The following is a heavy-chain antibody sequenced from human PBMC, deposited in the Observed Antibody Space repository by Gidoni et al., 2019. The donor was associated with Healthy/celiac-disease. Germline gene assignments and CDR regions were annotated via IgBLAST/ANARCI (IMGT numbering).Heavy chain of an antibody. J-gene: IGHJ6*02. CDR2: IRGSGVRT. CDR3: AKQPFWSGYSYYDYYGMDV. Sequence: VPLLDSVGLFVQPVGSLRLSCAASVFTFSSYAMSWVRQAPGKGLEWVSAIRGSGVRTYSADSVKGRFTSSRDNSKNKLYMQMKSLRAEETAVYYCAKQPFWSGYSYYDYYGMDVWGQGTTVTVSS. V-gene: IGHV3-23*01. D-gene: IGHD3-3*01. CDR1: VFTFSSYA.